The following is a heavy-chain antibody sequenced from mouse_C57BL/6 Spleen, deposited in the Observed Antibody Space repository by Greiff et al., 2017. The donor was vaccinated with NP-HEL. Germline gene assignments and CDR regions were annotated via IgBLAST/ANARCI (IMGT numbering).Heavy chain of an antibody. CDR1: GYAFSSYW. CDR2: IYPGDGDT. D-gene: IGHD1-1*01. J-gene: IGHJ2*01. Sequence: LVESGAELVKPGASVKISCKASGYAFSSYWMNWVKQRPGKGLEWIGQIYPGDGDTNYNGKFKGKATLTADKSSSTAYMQLSSLTSEDSAVYFCARGITVVAPYFDYWGQGTTLTVSS. V-gene: IGHV1-80*01. CDR3: ARGITVVAPYFDY.